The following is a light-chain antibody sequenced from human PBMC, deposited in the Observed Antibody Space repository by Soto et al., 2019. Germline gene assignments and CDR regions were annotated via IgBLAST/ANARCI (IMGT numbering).Light chain of an antibody. CDR1: QDIGSD. V-gene: IGKV1-17*01. J-gene: IGKJ4*01. CDR3: LQLNSYPLT. CDR2: AAS. Sequence: DIQMTQSPSSLSASVGDRVTITCRASQDIGSDLGWYQQKPGKAPKRLIHAASSLQSGVPSRFSGSGSGTEFTLIISSLQPEDFATYYCLQLNSYPLTFGGGTKVEIK.